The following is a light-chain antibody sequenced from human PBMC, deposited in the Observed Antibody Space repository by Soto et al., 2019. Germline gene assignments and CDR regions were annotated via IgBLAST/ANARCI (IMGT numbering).Light chain of an antibody. V-gene: IGKV3-15*01. CDR1: QSVSVN. Sequence: EIVMTQSPATLSVSPGERATLSCRASQSVSVNLAWYQQKPGQPHRLLIYGASTRATGIPARFSGSGSGTEFTLTINSLQSEDFAVYYCQQDNNWPPLTFGGGTKVEIK. CDR3: QQDNNWPPLT. CDR2: GAS. J-gene: IGKJ4*01.